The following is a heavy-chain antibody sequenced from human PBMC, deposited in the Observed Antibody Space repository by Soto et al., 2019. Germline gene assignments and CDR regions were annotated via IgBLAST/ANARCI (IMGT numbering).Heavy chain of an antibody. CDR3: ARVLTGRCFDP. J-gene: IGHJ5*02. D-gene: IGHD3-16*02. V-gene: IGHV1-69*06. CDR1: GGPFSSYA. Sequence: QVQLVQSGAEVKKPGSSVKVSCTASGGPFSSYAINWVRQAPGQGLEWMGVITPMFGAPHYAQNFKGRITITADKSTNTAYMERSSLTSGVTAVYFCARVLTGRCFDPWGQGTLVTVSS. CDR2: ITPMFGAP.